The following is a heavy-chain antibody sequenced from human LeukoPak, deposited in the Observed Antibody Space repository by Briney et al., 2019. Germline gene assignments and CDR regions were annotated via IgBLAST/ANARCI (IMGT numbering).Heavy chain of an antibody. CDR3: ARPRRSPRNAFDI. CDR2: IIPIFGTA. J-gene: IGHJ3*02. D-gene: IGHD5-24*01. CDR1: GGTFSSYA. Sequence: SVKVSCKASGGTFSSYAISWVRQAPGQWLEWMGGIIPIFGTANYAQKFQGRVTITADESTSTAYMELSSLGSEDTAVYYCARPRRSPRNAFDIWGQGTMVTVSS. V-gene: IGHV1-69*13.